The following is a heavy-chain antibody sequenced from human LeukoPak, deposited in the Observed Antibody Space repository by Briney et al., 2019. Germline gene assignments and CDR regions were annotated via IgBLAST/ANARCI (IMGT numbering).Heavy chain of an antibody. CDR3: ARDNSVRDEAWWFNL. D-gene: IGHD5-24*01. Sequence: ASVKVSCKASGYTFTSYGISWVRQAPGQGLEWMGWISAYNGNTNYAQKLQGRVTMTTDTSTSTAYMELRSLRSDDTAVYYCARDNSVRDEAWWFNLWGQGTLVTVSS. J-gene: IGHJ5*02. CDR1: GYTFTSYG. V-gene: IGHV1-18*01. CDR2: ISAYNGNT.